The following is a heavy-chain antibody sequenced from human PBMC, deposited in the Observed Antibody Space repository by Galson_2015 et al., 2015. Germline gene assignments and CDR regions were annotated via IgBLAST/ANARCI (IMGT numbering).Heavy chain of an antibody. CDR2: AGT. D-gene: IGHD6-19*01. Sequence: AGTYYADSVKGRFTISRDNSKNTLYLQMNSLRAEDTAVYFCAKRPSLISVTGMFDYWGQGALVAVSS. CDR3: AKRPSLISVTGMFDY. V-gene: IGHV3-23*01. J-gene: IGHJ4*02.